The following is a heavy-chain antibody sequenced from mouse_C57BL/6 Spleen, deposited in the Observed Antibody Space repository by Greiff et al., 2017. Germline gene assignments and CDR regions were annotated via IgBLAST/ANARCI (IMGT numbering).Heavy chain of an antibody. Sequence: QVQLQQPGAELVKPGASVKLSCKASGYTFTSYWMHWVKQRPGQGLEWIGMIHPNSGSTNYNEKFKSKATLTVDKSSSTAYMQLSSLTSEDSAVYYCAREGGKYGAWFAYWGQGTLVTVSA. CDR1: GYTFTSYW. D-gene: IGHD2-1*01. CDR3: AREGGKYGAWFAY. J-gene: IGHJ3*01. CDR2: IHPNSGST. V-gene: IGHV1-64*01.